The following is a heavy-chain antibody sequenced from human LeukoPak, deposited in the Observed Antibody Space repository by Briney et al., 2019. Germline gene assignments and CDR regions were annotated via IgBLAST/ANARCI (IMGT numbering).Heavy chain of an antibody. V-gene: IGHV3-23*01. J-gene: IGHJ6*03. CDR1: GFTFSSYA. CDR2: ISGSGGST. Sequence: GGSLRLSCAASGFTFSSYAMSWVRQAPGKGLEWVSAISGSGGSTYYADSVKGRFTISRDNSKNTLYLQMNSLRAEDTAVYYCANFMGHVPGTTYYYYYMDVWGKGTTVTVSS. CDR3: ANFMGHVPGTTYYYYYMDV. D-gene: IGHD1-1*01.